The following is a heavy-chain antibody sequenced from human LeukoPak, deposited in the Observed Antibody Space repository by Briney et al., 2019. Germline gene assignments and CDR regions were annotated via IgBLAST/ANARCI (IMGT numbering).Heavy chain of an antibody. D-gene: IGHD4-23*01. CDR2: IYPGNSDT. V-gene: IGHV5-51*01. CDR1: GYSFTNYW. CDR3: ARQGGSLDYGSNSGQDLDY. J-gene: IGHJ4*02. Sequence: GESLKISCKGSGYSFTNYWIGWVRQMPGKGLEWMGIIYPGNSDTKYSPSIQGQVTISADKSISTAYLQWSSLKASDTAMYYCARQGGSLDYGSNSGQDLDYWGQGTLVTVSS.